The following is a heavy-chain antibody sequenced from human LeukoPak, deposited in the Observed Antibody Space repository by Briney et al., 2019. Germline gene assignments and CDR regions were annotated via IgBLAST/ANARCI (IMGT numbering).Heavy chain of an antibody. Sequence: GGSLRLSCAVSGFTFGIYAMTWVRQAPGRGLEWVSTISGSGGTTHFADSVKGRFTISRDNSGSTLYLQMNSLRAEDTAVYWCARGHSSGWYYFDSWGQGTLVAVSS. CDR1: GFTFGIYA. CDR3: ARGHSSGWYYFDS. CDR2: ISGSGGTT. J-gene: IGHJ4*02. D-gene: IGHD6-19*01. V-gene: IGHV3-23*01.